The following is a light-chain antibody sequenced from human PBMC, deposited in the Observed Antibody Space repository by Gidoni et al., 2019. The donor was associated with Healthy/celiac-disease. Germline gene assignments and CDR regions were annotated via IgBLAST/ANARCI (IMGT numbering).Light chain of an antibody. J-gene: IGLJ2*01. CDR1: SRDVVGYNY. CDR3: SSYSTSSPVV. CDR2: DVT. Sequence: QSALTQPASVSGSPGQSITISCTGTSRDVVGYNYVSWYQQHPGKAPKLMIYDVTTRPSGISNRFSGSKSGNTASLTISGLQAEDESDYYCSSYSTSSPVVFGGGTKLTVL. V-gene: IGLV2-14*03.